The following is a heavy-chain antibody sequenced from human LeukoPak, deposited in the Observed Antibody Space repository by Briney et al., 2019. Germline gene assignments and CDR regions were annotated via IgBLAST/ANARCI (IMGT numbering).Heavy chain of an antibody. CDR2: INPNSGGT. J-gene: IGHJ4*02. V-gene: IGHV1-2*02. D-gene: IGHD6-13*01. CDR3: ARDHHPSYSSSSSDY. Sequence: GASVKVSCKASGYTFTGYYMHWVRQAPGQGLEWMGWINPNSGGTNYAQKFQGRVTMTRDTSISTAYMELRSLRSDDTAVYYCARDHHPSYSSSSSDYWGQGTLVTVSS. CDR1: GYTFTGYY.